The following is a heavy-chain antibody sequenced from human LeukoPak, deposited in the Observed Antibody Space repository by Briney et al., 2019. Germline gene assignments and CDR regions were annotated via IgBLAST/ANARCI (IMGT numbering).Heavy chain of an antibody. CDR3: ANGWGYSGYDSFFEF. V-gene: IGHV3-23*01. J-gene: IGHJ4*02. CDR2: ISGSGGST. D-gene: IGHD5-12*01. Sequence: PGGSLRLSCAASGFTFSSYSMNWVRQAPGKGLEWVSAISGSGGSTYYADSVKGRFTISRDNSNNTLYLQMNSLRAEDTAVYYCANGWGYSGYDSFFEFWGQGTLVTVSS. CDR1: GFTFSSYS.